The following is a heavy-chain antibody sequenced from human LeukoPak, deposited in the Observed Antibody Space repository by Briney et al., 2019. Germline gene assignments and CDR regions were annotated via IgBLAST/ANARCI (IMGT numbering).Heavy chain of an antibody. D-gene: IGHD3-3*01. Sequence: GGSLRLSCAASGFTFSSYSMNWVRQAPGKGLEWVSSISSSSSYIYYADSVKGRFTISRDNAKNSLYLQMNSLRAEDTAVYYCARAYDFWSGYLYYFDYWGQGTLVTVSS. V-gene: IGHV3-21*01. J-gene: IGHJ4*02. CDR2: ISSSSSYI. CDR1: GFTFSSYS. CDR3: ARAYDFWSGYLYYFDY.